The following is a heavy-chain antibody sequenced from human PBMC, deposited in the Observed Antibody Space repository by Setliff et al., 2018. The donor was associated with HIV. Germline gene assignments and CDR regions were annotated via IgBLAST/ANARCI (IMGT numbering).Heavy chain of an antibody. CDR1: GGIFSSYD. J-gene: IGHJ4*02. V-gene: IGHV1-8*02. D-gene: IGHD1-26*01. Sequence: GASVKVSCKTSGGIFSSYDISWVRQAPGQGLEWMGWMNPKSGNTGYARKFQGRVTMTGNTSISTAYMELSSLRSEDTAVYYCAKFRKFQLVGALDYWGQGTLVTVSS. CDR2: MNPKSGNT. CDR3: AKFRKFQLVGALDY.